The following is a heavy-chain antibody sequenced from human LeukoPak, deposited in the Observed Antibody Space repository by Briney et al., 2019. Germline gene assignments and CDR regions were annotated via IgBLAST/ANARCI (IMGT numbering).Heavy chain of an antibody. J-gene: IGHJ4*02. Sequence: GGSLRLSCAASGFTFSDYYMSWLRQAPGKGLEWVSYISSSGSTIYYADSVKGRFTISRDNAKNSLYLQMNSLRAEDTAVYYCARAGYPYYYDSSGYYFFDYWGQGTLVTVSS. V-gene: IGHV3-11*01. CDR1: GFTFSDYY. CDR3: ARAGYPYYYDSSGYYFFDY. CDR2: ISSSGSTI. D-gene: IGHD3-22*01.